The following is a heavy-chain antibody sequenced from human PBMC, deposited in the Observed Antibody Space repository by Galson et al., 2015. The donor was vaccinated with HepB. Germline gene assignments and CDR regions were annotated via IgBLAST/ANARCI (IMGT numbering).Heavy chain of an antibody. D-gene: IGHD3-10*01. J-gene: IGHJ5*02. CDR1: GFTFSSYS. V-gene: IGHV3-21*01. CDR3: ARDLDYYGSGSSHWFDP. CDR2: ISSSSSYI. Sequence: SLRLSCAASGFTFSSYSMNWVRQAPGKGLEWVSSISSSSSYIYYADSLKGRFTISRDNAKNSLYLQMNSLRAEDTAVYYCARDLDYYGSGSSHWFDPWGQGTLVTVSS.